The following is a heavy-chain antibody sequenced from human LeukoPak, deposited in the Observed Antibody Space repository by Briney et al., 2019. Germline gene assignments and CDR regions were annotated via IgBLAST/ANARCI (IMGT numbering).Heavy chain of an antibody. J-gene: IGHJ6*04. CDR1: GFTFSSYW. V-gene: IGHV3-7*01. Sequence: GGSLRLSCAASGFTFSSYWMSWVRQAPGKGLKWVANIKQDGSEKYYVDSVKGRFTISRDNAKNSLYLQMNSLRAEDTAVYYCARAMRPQITTTLDVWGKGTTVTVFS. D-gene: IGHD3-3*01. CDR2: IKQDGSEK. CDR3: ARAMRPQITTTLDV.